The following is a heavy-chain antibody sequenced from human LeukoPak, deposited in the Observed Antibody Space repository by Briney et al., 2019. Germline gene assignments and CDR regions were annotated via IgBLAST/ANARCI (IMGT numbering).Heavy chain of an antibody. CDR3: ARDYPTYYDFWSGYYPSAFDY. J-gene: IGHJ4*02. CDR2: ISYDGSNK. CDR1: GFTFSSYA. Sequence: PGGSLRLSCAAPGFTFSSYAMHWVRQAPGKGLEWVAVISYDGSNKYYADSVKGRFTISRDNSKNTLYLQMNSLRAEDTAVYYCARDYPTYYDFWSGYYPSAFDYWGQGTLVTVSS. D-gene: IGHD3-3*01. V-gene: IGHV3-30*04.